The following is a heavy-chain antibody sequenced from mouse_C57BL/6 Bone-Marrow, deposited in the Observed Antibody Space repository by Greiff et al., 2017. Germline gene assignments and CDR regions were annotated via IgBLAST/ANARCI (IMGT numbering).Heavy chain of an antibody. CDR2: IFLGSGSS. Sequence: VKLMESGPELVRPGASVKISCKAPGYTFTSHWMQWVSQRPGQGLEWIGEIFLGSGSSYSNEKFKGKATLTVDTYTSTAYMQISRLTSEDAAVYFCALSWSWFADWGKGTLVTVSA. CDR3: ALSWSWFAD. V-gene: IGHV1-56*01. J-gene: IGHJ3*01. CDR1: GYTFTSHW.